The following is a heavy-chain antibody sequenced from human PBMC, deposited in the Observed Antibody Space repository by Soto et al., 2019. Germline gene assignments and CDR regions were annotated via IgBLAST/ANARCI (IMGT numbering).Heavy chain of an antibody. Sequence: EVQLVESGGGLVKPGGSLRLSCAASGFTFKNAWLNWVRQAPGKGLEWVGRIKTNNDGGSTDYAALVKGRFTISRDDTKNTVYLEMHSLKTEDTAVYYCTYLGGNPTYWGQGTLVTVSS. CDR2: IKTNNDGGST. CDR3: TYLGGNPTY. D-gene: IGHD1-1*01. CDR1: GFTFKNAW. V-gene: IGHV3-15*07. J-gene: IGHJ4*02.